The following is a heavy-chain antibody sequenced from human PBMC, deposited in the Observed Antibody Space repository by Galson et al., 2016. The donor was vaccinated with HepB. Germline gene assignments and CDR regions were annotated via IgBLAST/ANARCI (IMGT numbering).Heavy chain of an antibody. CDR1: GFSFSPFY. D-gene: IGHD3-10*01. Sequence: SLRLSCAASGFSFSPFYMNWIRQAPGKGLEWVSSISSVSTYKHYADSVKGRFTISRDDARNTLYLQLNGLRGEDTAIYYCARENYGTFDYWGQGALVTVSS. CDR3: ARENYGTFDY. CDR2: ISSVSTYK. J-gene: IGHJ4*02. V-gene: IGHV3-11*06.